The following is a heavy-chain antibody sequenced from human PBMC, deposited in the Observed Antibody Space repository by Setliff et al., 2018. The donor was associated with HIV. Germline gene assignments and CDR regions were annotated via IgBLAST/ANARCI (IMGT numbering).Heavy chain of an antibody. CDR2: IYSSGTT. CDR3: ARYAAGPMHEAFDI. V-gene: IGHV4-4*09. Sequence: PSETLSLTCFVSGVSISDHYWGWIRQPPGKGLEWIGYIYSSGTTQYNPSVESRVTMSVDTSKNQFSLKLSSVTAADTAVYYCARYAAGPMHEAFDIWGQGTMVTVSS. J-gene: IGHJ3*02. D-gene: IGHD6-13*01. CDR1: GVSISDHY.